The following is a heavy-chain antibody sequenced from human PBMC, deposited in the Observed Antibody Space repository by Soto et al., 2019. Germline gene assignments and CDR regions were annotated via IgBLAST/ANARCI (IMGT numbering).Heavy chain of an antibody. CDR2: ISGSGGST. D-gene: IGHD6-6*01. V-gene: IGHV3-23*01. CDR1: GFTFSSYA. J-gene: IGHJ4*02. Sequence: GGSLRLSCAASGFTFSSYAMSWVRQAPGKGLEWVSAISGSGGSTYYADSVKGRFTISRDNSKNTLYLQMNSLRAEDTAVYYCAKSPHRYSSSTRKYFDYWGQGTLVTVSS. CDR3: AKSPHRYSSSTRKYFDY.